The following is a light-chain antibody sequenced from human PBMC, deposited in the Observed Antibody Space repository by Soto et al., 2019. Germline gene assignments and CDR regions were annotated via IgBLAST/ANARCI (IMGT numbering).Light chain of an antibody. CDR1: QSVSSSY. J-gene: IGKJ3*01. CDR3: QQYDSSPFT. CDR2: DAS. Sequence: ELVLTQSPATLSLSPGERATLSCGASQSVSSSYLAWYQQKPVLAPRLLIYDASSRATGIPDRFSGSGSGTDFTLTISRLEPEDFAVYYCQQYDSSPFTFGPGTKVDIK. V-gene: IGKV3D-20*01.